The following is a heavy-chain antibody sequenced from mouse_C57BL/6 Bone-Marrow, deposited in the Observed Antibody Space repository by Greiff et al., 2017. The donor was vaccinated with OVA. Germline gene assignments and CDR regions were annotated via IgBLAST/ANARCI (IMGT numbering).Heavy chain of an antibody. D-gene: IGHD1-1*01. CDR1: GYSITSGYY. CDR3: ARGRYYYGSIAY. J-gene: IGHJ3*01. Sequence: EVQLQQSGPGLVKPSQSLSLTCSVTGYSITSGYYWNWIRQFPGNKLEWMGYISYDGSNNYNPSLKNRISITRDTSKNQFFLKLNSVTTEDTATYYCARGRYYYGSIAYWGQGTLVTVSA. V-gene: IGHV3-6*01. CDR2: ISYDGSN.